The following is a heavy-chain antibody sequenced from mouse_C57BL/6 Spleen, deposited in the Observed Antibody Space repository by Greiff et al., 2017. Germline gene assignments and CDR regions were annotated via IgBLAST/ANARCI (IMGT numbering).Heavy chain of an antibody. D-gene: IGHD2-5*01. J-gene: IGHJ4*01. CDR2: IHPNSGST. V-gene: IGHV1-64*01. CDR3: ARGSNEGGMDY. Sequence: QVQLQQPGAELVKPGASVRLSCKASGYTFTSYWMHWVKQRPGQGLEWIGMIHPNSGSTNYNEKFKGKATLTVDKSSSTAYMQLSSLTSEDSAVYYCARGSNEGGMDYWGQGTSVTVSS. CDR1: GYTFTSYW.